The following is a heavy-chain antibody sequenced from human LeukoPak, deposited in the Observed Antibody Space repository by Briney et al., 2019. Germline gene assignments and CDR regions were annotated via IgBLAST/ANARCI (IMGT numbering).Heavy chain of an antibody. V-gene: IGHV1-2*02. CDR3: ARDVGGSGNRFDP. Sequence: RASVKVSCKASGYTFTGYYIHWVRQAPGQGLEWLGWINPNSGATKYAQQFQGRVAMTSGTSISTAHMELSSLTSDDTAVYHCARDVGGSGNRFDPWGQGTLVTVSS. J-gene: IGHJ5*02. CDR1: GYTFTGYY. CDR2: INPNSGAT. D-gene: IGHD3-10*01.